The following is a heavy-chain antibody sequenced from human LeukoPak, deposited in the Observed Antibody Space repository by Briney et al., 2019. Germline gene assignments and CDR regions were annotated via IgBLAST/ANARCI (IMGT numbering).Heavy chain of an antibody. D-gene: IGHD6-13*01. CDR2: IGAGGGST. J-gene: IGHJ4*02. CDR3: AKDAAGPEY. CDR1: GLTFSDYS. Sequence: GGSLRLSCGVSGLTFSDYSMTWVRQAPGKGLFWVSGIGAGGGSTYYADSVKGRFTISRDNSRNTLYLQMNSLRPEDTAVYYCAKDAAGPEYWGQGTLVTVSS. V-gene: IGHV3-23*01.